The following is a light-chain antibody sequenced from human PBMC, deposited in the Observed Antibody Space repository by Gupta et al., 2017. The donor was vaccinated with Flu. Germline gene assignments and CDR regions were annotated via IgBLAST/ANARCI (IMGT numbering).Light chain of an antibody. V-gene: IGLV1-44*01. CDR1: SSNIGSNT. J-gene: IGLJ3*02. Sequence: QSVLTQPPSASGTPGQRVTISCSASSSNIGSNTGNWYQQLPGTAPKLLVYSNNQRPSGVTDRFSGSKSGTSASLAISGLQSEDEADYYCAAWDDSLNAPVFGGGTKLTVL. CDR2: SNN. CDR3: AAWDDSLNAPV.